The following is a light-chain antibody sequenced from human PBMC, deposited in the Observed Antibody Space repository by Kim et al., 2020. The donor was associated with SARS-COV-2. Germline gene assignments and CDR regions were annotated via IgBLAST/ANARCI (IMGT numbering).Light chain of an antibody. CDR2: YDS. CDR3: QVWDSSSDHWV. J-gene: IGLJ3*02. Sequence: YELTQPPSVSVAPGKTARITCGGKNIGSKSVHWNQQKPGQAPVLVIYYDSDRPSGIPERFSGSNSGNTATLTISRVAAGDEADHYCQVWDSSSDHWVFG. V-gene: IGLV3-21*04. CDR1: NIGSKS.